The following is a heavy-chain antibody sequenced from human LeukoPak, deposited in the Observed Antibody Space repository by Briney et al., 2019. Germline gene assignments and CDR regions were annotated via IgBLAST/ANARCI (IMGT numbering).Heavy chain of an antibody. CDR1: GYTFTNYP. CDR3: ARAGVTGPSLNYFDY. J-gene: IGHJ4*02. Sequence: ASAKVSCKASGYTFTNYPISWVRQAPGQGLEWLGWISAYNGDKVYAQKLQGRVTMTRDTSTSTAYMELRSLRSDDTAVYYCARAGVTGPSLNYFDYWGQGTLVTVSS. D-gene: IGHD2-21*02. CDR2: ISAYNGDK. V-gene: IGHV1-18*01.